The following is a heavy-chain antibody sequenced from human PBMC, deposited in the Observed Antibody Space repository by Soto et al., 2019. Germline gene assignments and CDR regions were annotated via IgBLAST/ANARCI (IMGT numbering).Heavy chain of an antibody. CDR1: GGSFSGYY. Sequence: PSETLSLTCAVYGGSFSGYYWSWIRQPPGKGLEWIGEINHSGSTNYNPSLKSRVTISVDTSKNQFSLKLSSVTAADTAVYYCARASSQYDFLSGYYRFDYYGMDVWG. D-gene: IGHD3-3*01. V-gene: IGHV4-34*01. CDR2: INHSGST. J-gene: IGHJ6*01. CDR3: ARASSQYDFLSGYYRFDYYGMDV.